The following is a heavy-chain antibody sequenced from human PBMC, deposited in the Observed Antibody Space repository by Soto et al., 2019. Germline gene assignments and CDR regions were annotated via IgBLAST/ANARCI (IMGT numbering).Heavy chain of an antibody. V-gene: IGHV3-23*01. CDR3: AKDYRPIQLWFQSGYVWDY. CDR1: GFTFSSYA. Sequence: EVQLLESGGGLVQPGGSLRLSCAASGFTFSSYAMSWVRQAPGKGLEWVSAISGSGGSTYYADSVKGRFTISRDNSKNTLYLQMNSLRAEDTAVYYCAKDYRPIQLWFQSGYVWDYWGQGTLVTVSS. J-gene: IGHJ4*02. CDR2: ISGSGGST. D-gene: IGHD5-18*01.